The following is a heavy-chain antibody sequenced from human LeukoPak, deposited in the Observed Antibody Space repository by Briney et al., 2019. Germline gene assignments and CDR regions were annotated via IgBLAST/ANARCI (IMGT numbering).Heavy chain of an antibody. CDR1: GYTFTCYD. D-gene: IGHD1-26*01. J-gene: IGHJ4*02. CDR2: MNPNSGNT. Sequence: ASVKVPCKASGYTFTCYDINWVRQATGQGLEWMGWMNPNSGNTGYAQKFQGRVTMTRNTSISTAYMELSSLRSEDTAVYYCARGHIGSYSEIDYWGQGTLVTASS. V-gene: IGHV1-8*01. CDR3: ARGHIGSYSEIDY.